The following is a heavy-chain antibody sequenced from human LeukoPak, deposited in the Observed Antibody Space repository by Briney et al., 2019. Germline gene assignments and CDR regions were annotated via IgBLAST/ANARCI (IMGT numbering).Heavy chain of an antibody. Sequence: GGSLRLSCAASGFTFDDYGMSWVRQAPGKGLEWVAVISYDGSNKYYADSVKGRFTISRDNSKNTLYLQMNSLRAEDTAVYYCAKDGIVVVPAAIHYYYYMDVWGKGTTVTVSS. CDR2: ISYDGSNK. CDR1: GFTFDDYG. CDR3: AKDGIVVVPAAIHYYYYMDV. V-gene: IGHV3-30*18. J-gene: IGHJ6*03. D-gene: IGHD2-2*01.